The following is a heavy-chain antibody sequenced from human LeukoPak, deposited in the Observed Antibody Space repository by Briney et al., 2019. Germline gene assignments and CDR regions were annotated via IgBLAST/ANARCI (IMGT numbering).Heavy chain of an antibody. J-gene: IGHJ4*02. CDR1: GSTFSSYA. CDR3: AKDRGSSSLYFDY. V-gene: IGHV3-23*01. Sequence: GGSLRLSCAASGSTFSSYAMSWVRQAPGKGLEWVSAISGSSGSTYYADSVKGRFTISRDNSKNTLYLQMSSLRAEDTAVYYCAKDRGSSSLYFDYWGQGTLVTVSS. CDR2: ISGSSGST. D-gene: IGHD6-13*01.